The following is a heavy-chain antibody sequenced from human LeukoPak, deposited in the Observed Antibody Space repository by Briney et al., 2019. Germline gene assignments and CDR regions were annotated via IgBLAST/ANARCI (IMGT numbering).Heavy chain of an antibody. CDR2: IIPIFGTA. CDR1: GGTFSSYA. D-gene: IGHD2-15*01. J-gene: IGHJ6*02. Sequence: SVNVSCKASGGTFSSYAISWVRQAPGQGLEWMGGIIPIFGTANYAQKFQGRVTITADESTSTAYMELSSLRSEDTAVYYCARGRPVVVAATNRTQYGMDVWGQGTTVTVSS. CDR3: ARGRPVVVAATNRTQYGMDV. V-gene: IGHV1-69*01.